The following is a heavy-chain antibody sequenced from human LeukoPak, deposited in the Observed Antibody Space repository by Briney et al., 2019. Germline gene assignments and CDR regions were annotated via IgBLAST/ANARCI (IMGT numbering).Heavy chain of an antibody. Sequence: PGGSLRLSCAASGFSFSNYAMSWVRQAPGKGLEWVSRISGSGSIDYADSVKGRFTISRDNSKNTLYLQMNSLRAEDTAVYYCAKESYYDGTGFYPGWGQGNLVTVSS. D-gene: IGHD3-22*01. CDR3: AKESYYDGTGFYPG. CDR1: GFSFSNYA. V-gene: IGHV3-23*01. CDR2: ISGSGSI. J-gene: IGHJ4*02.